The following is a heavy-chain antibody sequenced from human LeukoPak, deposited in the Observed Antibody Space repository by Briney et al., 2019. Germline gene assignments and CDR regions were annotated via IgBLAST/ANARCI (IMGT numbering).Heavy chain of an antibody. CDR3: ARDRHCSGGSCYSGYWYFDL. D-gene: IGHD2-15*01. Sequence: GGSLRLSCAASGFTFSSYGMHWVRQAPGKGLDWAADIWNDGTYKFYADSVKGRFTISRDNSKRTLYLQMNSLRAEDTAVYYCARDRHCSGGSCYSGYWYFDLWGRGTLVTISS. CDR2: IWNDGTYK. CDR1: GFTFSSYG. J-gene: IGHJ2*01. V-gene: IGHV3-33*01.